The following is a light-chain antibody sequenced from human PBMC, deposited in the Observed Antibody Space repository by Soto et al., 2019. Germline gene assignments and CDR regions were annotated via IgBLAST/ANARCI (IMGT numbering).Light chain of an antibody. V-gene: IGKV3-15*01. CDR2: DAS. J-gene: IGKJ4*01. CDR3: QQYDNWPLT. Sequence: EIVLTQSPATLSLSPGESATLSCRASQRVSSYLAWCQQKPGQAPRLLIYDASTRATGIPARFSGSGSGTEFTLTISSLQSEDFAVYYCQQYDNWPLTFGGGTKVDIK. CDR1: QRVSSY.